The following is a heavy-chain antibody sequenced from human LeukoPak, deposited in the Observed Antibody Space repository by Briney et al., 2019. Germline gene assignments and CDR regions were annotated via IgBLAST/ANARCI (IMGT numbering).Heavy chain of an antibody. J-gene: IGHJ4*02. CDR2: ISWNSGSI. V-gene: IGHV3-9*01. Sequence: PGGSLRLSCAASGFTFDDHAKHWVRQAPGKGLEWVSGISWNSGSIGYADSVKGRFTISRDNSKNTLYLQMNSLRAEDTAVYYCWAGYYDSSGYFDYWGQGTLVTVSS. CDR1: GFTFDDHA. CDR3: WAGYYDSSGYFDY. D-gene: IGHD3-22*01.